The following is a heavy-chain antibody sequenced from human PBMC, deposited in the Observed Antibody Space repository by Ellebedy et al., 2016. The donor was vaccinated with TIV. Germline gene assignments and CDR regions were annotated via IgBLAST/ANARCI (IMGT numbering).Heavy chain of an antibody. D-gene: IGHD6-19*01. CDR1: GFTFSNND. Sequence: GESLKIFCAASGFTFSNNDMHWVRQVPGKGLEWVTFIRYDGSYKEYADSVKGRFTISRDNSKNTLYLQMNNLRVDDTAVYHCAKDQGWLVPRTLDYWGQGTLVTVSS. CDR2: IRYDGSYK. V-gene: IGHV3-30*02. CDR3: AKDQGWLVPRTLDY. J-gene: IGHJ4*02.